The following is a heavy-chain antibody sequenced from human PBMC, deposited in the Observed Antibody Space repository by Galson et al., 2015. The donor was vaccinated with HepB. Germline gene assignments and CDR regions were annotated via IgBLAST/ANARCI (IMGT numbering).Heavy chain of an antibody. D-gene: IGHD2-2*01. CDR3: ARASYCSSSSCYLGY. Sequence: SLRLSCAASGFIFNGYSMNWVRQAPGKGLEWVASVTSNSVYTYYADSVKGRFTISRDNAKNTLSLRMNSLRAEDTGVYYCARASYCSSSSCYLGYWGQGALVTVSS. V-gene: IGHV3-21*01. CDR1: GFIFNGYS. J-gene: IGHJ4*02. CDR2: VTSNSVYT.